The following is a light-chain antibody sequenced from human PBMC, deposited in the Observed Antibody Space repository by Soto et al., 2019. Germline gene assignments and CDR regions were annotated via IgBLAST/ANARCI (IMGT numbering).Light chain of an antibody. V-gene: IGKV4-1*01. CDR1: QSVLDNSTNKSY. Sequence: VLTQSPSSLAVSLGERATVNCRSSQSVLDNSTNKSYLAWYQKKPGHPPKLLVHWASVWEAGVPDRFSGGWSGTDFTLTSSSLQDEDVAVYYCHQYYTTPQTFGQGTQLEIK. CDR2: WAS. CDR3: HQYYTTPQT. J-gene: IGKJ2*01.